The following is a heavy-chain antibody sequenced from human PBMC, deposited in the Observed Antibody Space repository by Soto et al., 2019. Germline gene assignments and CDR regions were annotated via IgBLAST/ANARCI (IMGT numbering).Heavy chain of an antibody. V-gene: IGHV3-23*01. CDR2: INGGGENT. Sequence: PGGSLSLSCVTSRFSFNTFAMSWVRQAPGKGLEWVSAINGGGENTYYANSVTGRFTISRDNGQNSLFLQMNSLKDDDTALYYCVREAISGHLDFWGQGTLVTVSS. CDR1: RFSFNTFA. CDR3: VREAISGHLDF. D-gene: IGHD1-26*01. J-gene: IGHJ4*02.